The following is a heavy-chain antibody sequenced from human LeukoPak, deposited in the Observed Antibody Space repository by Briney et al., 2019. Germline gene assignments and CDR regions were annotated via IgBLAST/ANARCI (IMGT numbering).Heavy chain of an antibody. J-gene: IGHJ6*04. D-gene: IGHD3-10*01. Sequence: AVKVSCKASRDTFSTYAISWVRQAPGQGLEWMGGIIPIFGTANYAQKFQGRVTITADKSTSTAYMELSSLRSEDTAVYYCARDGDQVRGAEYYYYGMDVWGKGTTVTVSS. V-gene: IGHV1-69*06. CDR3: ARDGDQVRGAEYYYYGMDV. CDR2: IIPIFGTA. CDR1: RDTFSTYA.